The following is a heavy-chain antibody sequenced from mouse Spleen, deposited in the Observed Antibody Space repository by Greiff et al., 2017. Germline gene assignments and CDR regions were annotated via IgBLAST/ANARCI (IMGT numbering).Heavy chain of an antibody. J-gene: IGHJ4*01. D-gene: IGHD1-1*01. V-gene: IGHV1-9*01. CDR1: GYTFTGYW. CDR3: ARRFRYYGSSYDYAMDY. Sequence: QVQLKQSGAELMKPGASVKLSCKATGYTFTGYWIEWVKQRPGHGLEWIGEILPGSGSTNYNEKFKGKATFTADTSSNTAYMQLSSLTTEDSAIYYCARRFRYYGSSYDYAMDYWGQGTSVTVSS. CDR2: ILPGSGST.